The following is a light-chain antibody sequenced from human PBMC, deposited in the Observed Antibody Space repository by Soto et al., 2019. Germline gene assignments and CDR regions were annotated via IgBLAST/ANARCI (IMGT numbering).Light chain of an antibody. J-gene: IGLJ1*01. V-gene: IGLV2-23*01. CDR3: CSYAGSYTFYV. CDR1: SSDVGSYNL. Sequence: ALTQPASVSGSPGQSITISCTGTSSDVGSYNLVSWYQQYPGKAPKLMIYDGSKRPSGVSNRFSGSKSGNTASLTISGLQAEDEADYYCCSYAGSYTFYVFGIGTKVTVL. CDR2: DGS.